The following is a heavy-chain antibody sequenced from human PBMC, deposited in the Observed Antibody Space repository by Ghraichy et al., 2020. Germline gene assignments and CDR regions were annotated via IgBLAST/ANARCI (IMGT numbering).Heavy chain of an antibody. J-gene: IGHJ5*02. Sequence: GGSLRLSCAASGFTFDDYAMHWVRQAPGKGLEWVSGISWNSGSIGYADSVKGRFTISRDNAKNSLYLQMNSLRAEDTALYYWARALAGVVVVAATPYNWFDPWGQGTLVTVSS. CDR1: GFTFDDYA. CDR3: ARALAGVVVVAATPYNWFDP. D-gene: IGHD2-15*01. CDR2: ISWNSGSI. V-gene: IGHV3-9*01.